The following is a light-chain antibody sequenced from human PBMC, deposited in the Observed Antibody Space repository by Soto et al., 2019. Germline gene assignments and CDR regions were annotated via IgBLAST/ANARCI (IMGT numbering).Light chain of an antibody. CDR3: MQGTHWPRT. CDR2: KVS. Sequence: DVVMTQSPLSLPVTLGQPAYISCRSSESLVNSDGNAYLNWFHQRPGQSPRRLIYKVSKRDSGVPDRFSGGGSDTDFTLEISRVEAEDVGVYFCMQGTHWPRTFGQGTKVDIK. J-gene: IGKJ1*01. CDR1: ESLVNSDGNAY. V-gene: IGKV2-30*01.